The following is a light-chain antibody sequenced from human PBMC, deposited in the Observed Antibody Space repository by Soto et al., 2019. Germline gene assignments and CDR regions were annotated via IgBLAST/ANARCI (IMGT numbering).Light chain of an antibody. V-gene: IGKV3-20*01. CDR3: QQYGSSPWT. J-gene: IGKJ1*01. CDR1: QSVSRNY. Sequence: ETVLTQSPGTLSLSPGERATLSCRAGQSVSRNYLAWFQKKPGQAPRLLIYGASNRATGVPDRFSGSGSGTDFTLSISRLEPEDSAVYYCQQYGSSPWTFGQGTKVEIK. CDR2: GAS.